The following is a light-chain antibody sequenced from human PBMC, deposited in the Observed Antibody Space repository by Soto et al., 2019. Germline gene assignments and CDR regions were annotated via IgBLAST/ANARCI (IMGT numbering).Light chain of an antibody. CDR1: QSVSSN. J-gene: IGKJ5*01. CDR3: HQYKSWPPFT. V-gene: IGKV3-15*01. Sequence: EIVMKQSPATLSVSPGESATLSCRASQSVSSNLAWYQQKPGQAPRLLIYDTSTRATGVPARFSGSGSGTEFTLTISSLQSEDLAIYYCHQYKSWPPFTFGQGTRLEVK. CDR2: DTS.